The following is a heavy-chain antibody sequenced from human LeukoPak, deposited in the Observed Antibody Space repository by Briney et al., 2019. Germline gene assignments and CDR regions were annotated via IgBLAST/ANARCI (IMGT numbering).Heavy chain of an antibody. Sequence: SETLSLTRTVSGGSISSHYWSWIRQPPGKGLEWIGYIYCSGSTNYNPSLKSRATISVDTSKNHFSLRLSSMSAADTALYYCARVGGTTTRYFDYWGQGTLVTVSS. D-gene: IGHD1-1*01. V-gene: IGHV4-59*11. CDR1: GGSISSHY. CDR2: IYCSGST. J-gene: IGHJ4*02. CDR3: ARVGGTTTRYFDY.